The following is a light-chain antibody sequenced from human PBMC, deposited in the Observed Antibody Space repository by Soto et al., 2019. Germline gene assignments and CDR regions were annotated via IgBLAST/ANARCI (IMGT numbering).Light chain of an antibody. CDR2: DVS. J-gene: IGLJ1*01. V-gene: IGLV2-14*03. CDR1: GSDVGFYNY. CDR3: SSYTGSSALYV. Sequence: QSALTQPASVSGSPGQSITISCTGTGSDVGFYNYVSWYQQHPGKARKLMIYDVSNRLSGVSNRFSASKSGITASLTISGLQAEDEADYYCSSYTGSSALYVFGTGTKLTVL.